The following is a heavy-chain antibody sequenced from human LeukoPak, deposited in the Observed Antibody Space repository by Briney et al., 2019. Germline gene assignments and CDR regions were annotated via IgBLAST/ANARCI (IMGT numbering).Heavy chain of an antibody. D-gene: IGHD1-1*01. V-gene: IGHV4-34*01. CDR1: GGSFSGYY. CDR2: INHSGST. Sequence: SETLSLTCAVYGGSFSGYYWSWIRQPPGKGLEWIGEINHSGSTNYNPSLKSRVTISVDTSKNQLSLKLSSVTAADTAVYYCARETKGHYFDYWGQGILVTVSS. J-gene: IGHJ4*02. CDR3: ARETKGHYFDY.